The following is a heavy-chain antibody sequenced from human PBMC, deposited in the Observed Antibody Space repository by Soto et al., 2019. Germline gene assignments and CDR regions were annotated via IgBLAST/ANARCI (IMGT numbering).Heavy chain of an antibody. CDR2: IYPGDSDT. J-gene: IGHJ4*02. V-gene: IGHV5-51*01. CDR3: ARPREGGYRGYDAPVDY. D-gene: IGHD5-12*01. CDR1: GYSFTTYW. Sequence: GDSLKLSGKASGYSFTTYWIGWVRQVPKRGLEWMGIIYPGDSDTRYSPSFQGQVTISADKSVTTAYLQWSSLKASDSAMFYGARPREGGYRGYDAPVDYWGQGTLVTVSS.